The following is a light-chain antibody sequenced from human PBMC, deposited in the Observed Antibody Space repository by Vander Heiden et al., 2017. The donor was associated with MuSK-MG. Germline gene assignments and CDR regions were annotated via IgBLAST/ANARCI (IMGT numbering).Light chain of an antibody. CDR2: AAS. Sequence: AIRLTQSPSSFSASTGDRVTITCRASQGISSYLAWYQQKPGKAPKLLIYAASTWQSGVPSRFSGSGSGTDFTLTISCLQSEDFATYYCQQYYSYPLTFGGGTKVEIK. V-gene: IGKV1-8*01. CDR3: QQYYSYPLT. CDR1: QGISSY. J-gene: IGKJ4*01.